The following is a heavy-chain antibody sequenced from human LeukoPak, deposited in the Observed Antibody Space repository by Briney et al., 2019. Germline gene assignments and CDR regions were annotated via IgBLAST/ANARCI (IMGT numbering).Heavy chain of an antibody. Sequence: TAGSLRLSCTASGFTFGDYAMSWVRQAPGKGLEWVDFIRSKAYGGTTEYAASVKGRFTISRDDSKSIAYLQMNSLKTEDTAVCYCTGVEMATIGVDYWGQGTLVTVSS. J-gene: IGHJ4*02. V-gene: IGHV3-49*04. CDR1: GFTFGDYA. CDR3: TGVEMATIGVDY. D-gene: IGHD5-24*01. CDR2: IRSKAYGGTT.